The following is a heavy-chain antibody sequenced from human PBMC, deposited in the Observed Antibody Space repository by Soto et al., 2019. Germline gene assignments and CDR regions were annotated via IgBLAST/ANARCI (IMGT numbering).Heavy chain of an antibody. Sequence: PGGSLRLSCAASGFIFSSYGMNWVLQAPCKGLEWVAVMSFDGSIKYYADSVKGRFTISRDNSKNTLYLQMNSLRAEDTAVYYCATIAVPPAFDIWGQGTMVTVSS. V-gene: IGHV3-30*03. D-gene: IGHD6-19*01. J-gene: IGHJ3*02. CDR3: ATIAVPPAFDI. CDR2: MSFDGSIK. CDR1: GFIFSSYG.